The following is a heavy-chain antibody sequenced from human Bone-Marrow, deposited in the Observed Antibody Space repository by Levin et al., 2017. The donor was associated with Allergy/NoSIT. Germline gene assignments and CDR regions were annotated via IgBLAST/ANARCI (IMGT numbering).Heavy chain of an antibody. CDR3: ARQGGVILAPYYFDY. V-gene: IGHV4-39*01. D-gene: IGHD3-10*01. J-gene: IGHJ4*02. CDR2: IYYSGGT. Sequence: SETLSLTCTVSGGSISSSSYYWGWIRQPPGTGLEWIVSIYYSGGTSYNPSLKSRVTISVDTSKNQFSLKLSSVTAADTAVYYCARQGGVILAPYYFDYWGQGTLVTVSS. CDR1: GGSISSSSYY.